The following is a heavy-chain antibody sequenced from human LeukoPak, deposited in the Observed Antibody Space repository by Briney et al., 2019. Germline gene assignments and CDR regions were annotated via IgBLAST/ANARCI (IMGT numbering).Heavy chain of an antibody. Sequence: SETLSFTCAVYGGSFSGYYWSWIRQPPGKGLEWIGEINHSGSTNYNPSLKSRVTISVDTSKNQFSLKLSSVTAADTAVYYCHGYSSPGDYWGQGTLVTVSS. CDR2: INHSGST. V-gene: IGHV4-34*01. D-gene: IGHD6-13*01. CDR3: HGYSSPGDY. CDR1: GGSFSGYY. J-gene: IGHJ4*02.